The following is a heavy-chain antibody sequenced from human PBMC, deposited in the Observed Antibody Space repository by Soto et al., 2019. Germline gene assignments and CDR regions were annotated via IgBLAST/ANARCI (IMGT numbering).Heavy chain of an antibody. CDR1: GFSISSGDYY. J-gene: IGHJ4*02. CDR2: IYYSGST. CDR3: ARVAIVVVAAPTNYFDY. Sequence: SETLSLTCPVSGFSISSGDYYWSWIRQPPGKGLEWIGYIYYSGSTYYNPSLKSRVTISVDTSKNQFSLKLSSVTAADTAVYYCARVAIVVVAAPTNYFDYWGQGTLDTVSS. V-gene: IGHV4-30-4*01. D-gene: IGHD2-15*01.